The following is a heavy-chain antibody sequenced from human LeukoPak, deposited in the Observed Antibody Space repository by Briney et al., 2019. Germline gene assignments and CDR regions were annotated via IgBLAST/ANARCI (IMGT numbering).Heavy chain of an antibody. Sequence: SETPSLTCTVSGGSISSGDYYWSWIRQPPGKGLEWIGYIYYSGSTYYNPSLKSRVTISVDTSKNQFSLKLSSVTAADTAVYYCARVPGPESWNDPLDYWGQGTLVTVSS. V-gene: IGHV4-30-4*01. CDR3: ARVPGPESWNDPLDY. D-gene: IGHD1-1*01. J-gene: IGHJ4*02. CDR1: GGSISSGDYY. CDR2: IYYSGST.